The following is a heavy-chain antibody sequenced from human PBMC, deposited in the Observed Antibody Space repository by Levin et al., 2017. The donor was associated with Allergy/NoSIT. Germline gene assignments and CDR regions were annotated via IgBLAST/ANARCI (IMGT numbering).Heavy chain of an antibody. CDR2: IYFSRST. V-gene: IGHV4-39*01. CDR1: GAFISTRSHY. J-gene: IGHJ4*02. D-gene: IGHD3-22*01. Sequence: SETLSLTCTVSGAFISTRSHYWAWIRQSPGKGLEWIGTIYFSRSTYYNPSLRSRLTISLDPSKNHFSLRLSSVTAADTAVYYCARHYPDISGFYYHFDSWGQGTLVTVSS. CDR3: ARHYPDISGFYYHFDS.